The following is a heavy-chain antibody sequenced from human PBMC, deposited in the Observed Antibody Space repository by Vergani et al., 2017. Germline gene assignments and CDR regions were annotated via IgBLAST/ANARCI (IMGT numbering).Heavy chain of an antibody. J-gene: IGHJ4*02. Sequence: QITLKESGPTLVKPTQTLTLPCTFSGFSLSTSGVGVGWIRQPPGKALEWLALIYWDDDKRYSPSLKSRLTITKDTSKNQVVLTMTNMDPVDTATYYCAHIQGSFAMAGYWGQGTLVTVSS. CDR2: IYWDDDK. D-gene: IGHD6-19*01. CDR3: AHIQGSFAMAGY. CDR1: GFSLSTSGVG. V-gene: IGHV2-5*02.